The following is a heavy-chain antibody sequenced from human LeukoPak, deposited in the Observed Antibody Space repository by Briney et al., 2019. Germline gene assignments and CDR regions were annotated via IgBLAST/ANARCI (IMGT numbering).Heavy chain of an antibody. CDR1: GFTFSSYE. V-gene: IGHV3-48*03. J-gene: IGHJ3*02. CDR2: ISSSGSTI. CDR3: ARVHDAFDI. Sequence: GGSLRLSCAASGFTFSSYEMNWVRQAPGKGLEWVSYISSSGSTIYYADSVKGRFTISGDNAKNSLYLQMNSLRAEDTAVYYCARVHDAFDIWGQGTMVTVSS.